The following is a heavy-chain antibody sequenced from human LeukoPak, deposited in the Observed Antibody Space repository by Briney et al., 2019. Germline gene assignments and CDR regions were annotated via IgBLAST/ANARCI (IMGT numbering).Heavy chain of an antibody. J-gene: IGHJ4*02. V-gene: IGHV3-30*04. CDR1: GFTFSSYA. Sequence: GRSLRLSCAASGFTFSSYALHWVRQAPGKGLEWVAVISNDGSKKDYADSVKGRFTISRDNSKNTLYLQMNSLRAEDTAVYYCAKSGYNRFDYWGQGTLVTVSS. D-gene: IGHD5-24*01. CDR2: ISNDGSKK. CDR3: AKSGYNRFDY.